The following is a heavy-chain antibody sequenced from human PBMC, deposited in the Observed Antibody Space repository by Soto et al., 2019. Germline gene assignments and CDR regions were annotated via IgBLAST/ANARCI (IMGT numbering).Heavy chain of an antibody. CDR2: TYYRSRWYN. CDR3: ARDHTFYDILSGFSSKRFDP. V-gene: IGHV6-1*01. Sequence: PSQTLSLTCAISGDSVSSNSAAWSWIRQSPSRGLERLGRTYYRSRWYNDYAVSVKSRITINPDTSKNQFSLQLNSVTPEDTAVYYCARDHTFYDILSGFSSKRFDPWGQGALVTVSS. J-gene: IGHJ5*02. D-gene: IGHD3-9*01. CDR1: GDSVSSNSAA.